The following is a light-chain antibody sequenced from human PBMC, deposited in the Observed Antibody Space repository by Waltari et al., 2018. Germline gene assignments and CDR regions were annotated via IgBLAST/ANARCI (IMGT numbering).Light chain of an antibody. Sequence: LSASVGDRVTITCRASQSIGNWLAWYQQKPGKAPKLLIYKASILESGVPSRFSGRGSGTEFTLTISSLQPDDFATYYCQQYNSYSIIFGQGTKVEIK. CDR3: QQYNSYSII. CDR1: QSIGNW. J-gene: IGKJ1*01. V-gene: IGKV1-5*03. CDR2: KAS.